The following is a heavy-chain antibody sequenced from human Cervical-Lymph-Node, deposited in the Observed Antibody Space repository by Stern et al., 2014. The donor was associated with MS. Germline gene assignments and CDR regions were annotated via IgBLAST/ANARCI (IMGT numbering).Heavy chain of an antibody. CDR3: ASGRLGY. J-gene: IGHJ4*02. CDR1: GYTFTNYY. CDR2: INPSGDIT. Sequence: QVQLVESGAEVKKPGASVKVSCKAYGYTFTNYYMHWVRQAPGQGLEWMGMINPSGDITRNALKFQGRITMTRDTSTSTVYMELSSLRSADVAIYYCASGRLGYWGQGTLVTVSS. V-gene: IGHV1-46*01.